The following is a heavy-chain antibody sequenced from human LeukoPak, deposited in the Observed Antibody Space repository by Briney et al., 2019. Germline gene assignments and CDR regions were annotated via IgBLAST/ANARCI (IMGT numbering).Heavy chain of an antibody. Sequence: PSETLSLTCAVYGGSFSGYYWSLIRQPPGKGLEWIGEINHSGSTNYNPSLKSRVTISVDTSKNQFSLKLSSVTAADTAVYYCARGGGDYYDSSGYYYVNFDYWGQGTLVTVSS. V-gene: IGHV4-34*01. D-gene: IGHD3-22*01. CDR3: ARGGGDYYDSSGYYYVNFDY. J-gene: IGHJ4*02. CDR2: INHSGST. CDR1: GGSFSGYY.